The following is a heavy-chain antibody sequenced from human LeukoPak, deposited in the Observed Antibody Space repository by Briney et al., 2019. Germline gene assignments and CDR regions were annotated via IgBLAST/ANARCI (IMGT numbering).Heavy chain of an antibody. J-gene: IGHJ4*02. CDR1: GGTFSSYA. V-gene: IGHV1-69*05. CDR3: ARGGDYGDYPDY. D-gene: IGHD4-17*01. CDR2: IIPIFGTA. Sequence: HRASVKVSCKASGGTFSSYAISWVRQAPGQGLEGMGRIIPIFGTANYAQKFQGRVTITTDESTSTAYMELSSLRSEDTAVYYCARGGDYGDYPDYWGQGTLVTVSS.